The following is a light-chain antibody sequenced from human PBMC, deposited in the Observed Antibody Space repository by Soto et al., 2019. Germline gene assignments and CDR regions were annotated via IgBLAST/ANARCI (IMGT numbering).Light chain of an antibody. V-gene: IGKV1-5*01. CDR3: QHYSGYSRT. CDR1: QSISGW. Sequence: DIQMTQSPSTLSASVGDRVTITCRASQSISGWLAWYQQKPGQAPKLLIYNAFILESGVPSRFSGSGSGTEFTLTISSLQPDDFATYYCQHYSGYSRTFGQGTKVDIK. CDR2: NAF. J-gene: IGKJ1*01.